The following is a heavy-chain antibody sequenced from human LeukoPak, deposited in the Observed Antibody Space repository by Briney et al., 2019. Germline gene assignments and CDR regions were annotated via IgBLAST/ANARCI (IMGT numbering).Heavy chain of an antibody. D-gene: IGHD4-23*01. Sequence: SETLSLTCTVSGGSISSYYWSWIRQPPGKGLEWIGEIYHSGSTNYNPSLKSRVTISVDKSKNQFSLKLSSVTAADTAVYYCARAHYGGDAFDIWGQGTMVTVSS. CDR3: ARAHYGGDAFDI. V-gene: IGHV4-59*12. J-gene: IGHJ3*02. CDR1: GGSISSYY. CDR2: IYHSGST.